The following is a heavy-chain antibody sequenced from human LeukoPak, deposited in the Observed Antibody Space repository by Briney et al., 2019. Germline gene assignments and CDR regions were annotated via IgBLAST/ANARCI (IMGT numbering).Heavy chain of an antibody. CDR1: GDSINSHY. V-gene: IGHV4-59*08. CDR2: IFYSGST. D-gene: IGHD2-15*01. J-gene: IGHJ4*02. Sequence: SETLSLTCTVSGDSINSHYWSWIRQPPGKGLEWIGYIFYSGSTNYNPSLKSRVTMSVDTSKNQFSLKLSSVTAADTAVYYCTRLTPYSGVWASDYRGQGTLVTVSS. CDR3: TRLTPYSGVWASDY.